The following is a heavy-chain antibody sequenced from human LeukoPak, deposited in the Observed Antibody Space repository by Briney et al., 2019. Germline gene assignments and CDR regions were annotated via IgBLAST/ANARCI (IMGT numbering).Heavy chain of an antibody. D-gene: IGHD2-21*01. CDR3: ARDFGGDSDY. CDR1: GYTFTKYY. Sequence: ASVKVSCKAPGYTFTKYYIHWVRHTPGQRFEWMGIIKPSDGGATYAQNFQGRVTMTRDTSTSTVYMELSSLGSDDTAVYYCARDFGGDSDYWGQGTLVTVSS. CDR2: IKPSDGGA. V-gene: IGHV1-46*01. J-gene: IGHJ4*02.